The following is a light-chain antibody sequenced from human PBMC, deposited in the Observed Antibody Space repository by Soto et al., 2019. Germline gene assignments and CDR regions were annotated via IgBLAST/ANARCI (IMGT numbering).Light chain of an antibody. CDR1: QSVSNTY. Sequence: EIVLTQSPGTLSLSPGDTATLSCRASQSVSNTYLAWYQQKPGQAPRLLISGASSRAAGIPDRFSGSGSGTDFTLTISRLEPEDFAVYFCQEYGSSPRTFGQGTKVDIK. J-gene: IGKJ1*01. CDR3: QEYGSSPRT. CDR2: GAS. V-gene: IGKV3-20*01.